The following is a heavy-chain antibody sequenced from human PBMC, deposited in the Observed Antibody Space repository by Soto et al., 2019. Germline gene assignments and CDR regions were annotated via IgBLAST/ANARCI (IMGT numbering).Heavy chain of an antibody. CDR3: ARDRLHYYDCSCYCSEKYYGMFV. CDR2: ISAYNGNT. J-gene: IGHJ6*02. Sequence: ASEKVSCKASCYTFPSYGISWVRQAPGEGLEWMGWISAYNGNTNYAQKLQGRVTMTTDTSTSTAYMELRRLRSDDTAVYYCARDRLHYYDCSCYCSEKYYGMFVWRQSSTVTVSS. CDR1: CYTFPSYG. D-gene: IGHD3-22*01. V-gene: IGHV1-18*01.